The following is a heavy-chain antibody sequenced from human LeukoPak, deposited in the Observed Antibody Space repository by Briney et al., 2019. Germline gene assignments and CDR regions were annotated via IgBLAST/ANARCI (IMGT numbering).Heavy chain of an antibody. CDR2: IYYSGSI. CDR3: ARTHYYYDSSGRPWGDWYFDL. V-gene: IGHV4-28*05. D-gene: IGHD3-22*01. Sequence: SDTLSLTCAVSGYSISSSNWWGWIRQPPGKGLEWIGYIYYSGSIYYNPSLKSRVTMSIDTSKNQFSLKLSSVTAVDTAVYYCARTHYYYDSSGRPWGDWYFDLWGRGTLVTVSS. J-gene: IGHJ2*01. CDR1: GYSISSSNW.